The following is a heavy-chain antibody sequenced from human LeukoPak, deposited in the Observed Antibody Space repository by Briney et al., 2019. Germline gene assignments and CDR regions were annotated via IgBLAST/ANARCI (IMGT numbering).Heavy chain of an antibody. V-gene: IGHV3-7*03. CDR2: INQDGSDK. D-gene: IGHD5-24*01. Sequence: GGSLRLSCAASGFTFTTYYMSWVRQAPGKGLEWVANINQDGSDKYYVDSVKGRFTISRDNAKKSVYLQMNSLRAEDTAVYYCAKDGDGCVQVPFDFWGQGTLVTVSP. CDR3: AKDGDGCVQVPFDF. CDR1: GFTFTTYY. J-gene: IGHJ4*02.